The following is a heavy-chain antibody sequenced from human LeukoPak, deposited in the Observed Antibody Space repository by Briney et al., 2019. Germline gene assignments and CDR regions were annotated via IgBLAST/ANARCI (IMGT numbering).Heavy chain of an antibody. J-gene: IGHJ4*02. CDR2: ISAYNGNT. CDR3: ARDRWGYYDSSGYYQRFDY. Sequence: ASVKVSCKASGYTFTGYYMHWVRQAPGQGLEWMGWISAYNGNTNYAQKLQGRVTMTTDTSTSTAYMELRSLRSDDTAVYYCARDRWGYYDSSGYYQRFDYWGQGTLVTVSS. D-gene: IGHD3-22*01. V-gene: IGHV1-18*04. CDR1: GYTFTGYY.